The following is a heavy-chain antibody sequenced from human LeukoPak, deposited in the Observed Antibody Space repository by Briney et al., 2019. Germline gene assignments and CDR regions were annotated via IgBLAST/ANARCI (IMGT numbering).Heavy chain of an antibody. J-gene: IGHJ4*02. D-gene: IGHD6-13*01. V-gene: IGHV4-31*03. CDR2: IYYSGST. CDR3: ARGYSSSWLLGY. Sequence: SETLSLTCTVSGGSISSGGYYWSWIRQHPGKGLEWIGYIYYSGSTYYNPSLKSRVTIPVDTSKNQFSLKLSSVTAADTAVYYCARGYSSSWLLGYWGQGTLVTVSS. CDR1: GGSISSGGYY.